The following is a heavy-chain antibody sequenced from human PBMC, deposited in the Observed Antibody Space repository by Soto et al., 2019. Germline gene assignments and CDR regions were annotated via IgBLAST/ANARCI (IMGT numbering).Heavy chain of an antibody. CDR1: GYTFTSYY. CDR3: ARGGFVVVLPAATSDDY. V-gene: IGHV1-46*03. D-gene: IGHD2-2*01. J-gene: IGHJ4*02. Sequence: QVQLVQSGAEVKKPGASVKVSCKASGYTFTSYYMHWVRQAPGQGLEWMGIINPSGGSTSYAQKFQGRVTMTSDTSTRTAYFELSSLRSDDTTVDYYARGGFVVVLPAATSDDYWGQGTLVTVSS. CDR2: INPSGGST.